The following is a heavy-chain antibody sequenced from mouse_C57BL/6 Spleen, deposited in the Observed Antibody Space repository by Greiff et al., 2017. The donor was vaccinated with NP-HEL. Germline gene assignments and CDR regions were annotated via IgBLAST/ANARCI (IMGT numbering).Heavy chain of an antibody. V-gene: IGHV1-53*01. D-gene: IGHD2-5*01. CDR2: INPSTGGT. CDR1: GYTFTSYW. Sequence: QVQLQQPGTELVKPGASVKLSCKASGYTFTSYWMHWVKQRPGQGLEWIGNINPSTGGTTYNEKFTSKATLTVDKSSSTAYMQLSSLTSEDSAVDYCARLDYSNYVSWGQGSTLTVSS. J-gene: IGHJ2*01. CDR3: ARLDYSNYVS.